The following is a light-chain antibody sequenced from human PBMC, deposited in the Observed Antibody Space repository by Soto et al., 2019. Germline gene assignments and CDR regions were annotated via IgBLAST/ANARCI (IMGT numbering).Light chain of an antibody. CDR3: SAWDDSVNGPV. Sequence: QSVLTQPPSASGTPGQRVTISCSGSSSNIGSNTVNWYQQLPGTAPKLLIYSNNQRPSGVPDRFSGSKSGTSASLAISWLQSEDEADYYCSAWDDSVNGPVFGGGTKVTVL. J-gene: IGLJ2*01. CDR1: SSNIGSNT. CDR2: SNN. V-gene: IGLV1-44*01.